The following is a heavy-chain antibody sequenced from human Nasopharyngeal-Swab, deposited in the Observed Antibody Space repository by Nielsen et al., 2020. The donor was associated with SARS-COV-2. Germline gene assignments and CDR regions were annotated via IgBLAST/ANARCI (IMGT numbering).Heavy chain of an antibody. V-gene: IGHV4-38-2*01. CDR1: GSSISSGYY. Sequence: GSLRLSCAVSGSSISSGYYWGWIRQPPGKGLEWIGSIYHSGSTYYNPSLKSRVTISVDTSKNQFSLKLSSVTAADTAVYYCASGEEVVNWFDPWGQGTLVTVSS. CDR2: IYHSGST. D-gene: IGHD2-15*01. J-gene: IGHJ5*02. CDR3: ASGEEVVNWFDP.